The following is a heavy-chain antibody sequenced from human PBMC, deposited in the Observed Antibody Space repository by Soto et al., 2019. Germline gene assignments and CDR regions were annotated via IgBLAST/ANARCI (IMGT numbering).Heavy chain of an antibody. CDR1: GFTFSSYG. CDR3: AKDMGRYCSSTSCYVGVDY. Sequence: GGSLRLSCAASGFTFSSYGMHWVRQAPGKGLEWVAVISYDGSNKYYADSVKGRFTISRDNSKNTLYLQMNSLRAEDTAVYYCAKDMGRYCSSTSCYVGVDYWGQGTLVTVSS. CDR2: ISYDGSNK. V-gene: IGHV3-30*18. D-gene: IGHD2-2*01. J-gene: IGHJ4*02.